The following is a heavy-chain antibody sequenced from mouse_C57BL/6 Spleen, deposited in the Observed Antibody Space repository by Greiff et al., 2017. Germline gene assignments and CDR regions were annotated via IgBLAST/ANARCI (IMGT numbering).Heavy chain of an antibody. CDR1: GFTFSDYY. Sequence: EVKLVESEGGLVQPGSSMKLSCTASGFTFSDYYMAWVRQVPEKGLEWVANINYDGSSTYYLDSLKSRFIISRDNAKNTLYLQMSSLKSEDTATYYCARGEDYDGAMDYWGQGTSVTVSS. CDR2: INYDGSST. J-gene: IGHJ4*01. D-gene: IGHD2-4*01. V-gene: IGHV5-16*01. CDR3: ARGEDYDGAMDY.